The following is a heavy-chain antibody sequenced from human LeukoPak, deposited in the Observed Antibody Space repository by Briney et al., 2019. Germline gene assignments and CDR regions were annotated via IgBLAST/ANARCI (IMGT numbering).Heavy chain of an antibody. CDR2: ISGSGLST. Sequence: PGGSLRLSCEASGFSFDSYAMSWVRQAPGKGLEWDSAISGSGLSTYYADSVKGRLTISRDNSKNTLYLQMNSLRAEDTALYYCAKGYGSSGYYYVPGYWGQGTLVTVSS. V-gene: IGHV3-23*01. D-gene: IGHD3-22*01. CDR3: AKGYGSSGYYYVPGY. J-gene: IGHJ4*02. CDR1: GFSFDSYA.